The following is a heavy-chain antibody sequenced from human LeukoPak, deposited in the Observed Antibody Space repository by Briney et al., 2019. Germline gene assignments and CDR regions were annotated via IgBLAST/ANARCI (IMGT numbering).Heavy chain of an antibody. CDR2: IRYDGSNK. V-gene: IGHV3-30*02. D-gene: IGHD4-11*01. Sequence: GGSLRLSCAASGFTFSSYGMHWVRQAPGKGLEGVAFIRYDGSNKYYADSVKGRFTISRDNSKNTLYLQMNSLRAEDTAVYYCAKGRYSKLDYWGQETLVTVSS. J-gene: IGHJ4*02. CDR1: GFTFSSYG. CDR3: AKGRYSKLDY.